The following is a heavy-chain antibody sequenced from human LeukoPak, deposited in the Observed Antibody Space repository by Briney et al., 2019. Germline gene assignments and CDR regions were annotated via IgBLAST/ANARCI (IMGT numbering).Heavy chain of an antibody. CDR1: GYTFTGYY. CDR3: ARSLIIPTAVTNWLDP. J-gene: IGHJ5*02. D-gene: IGHD6-13*01. CDR2: IIPNTGGT. V-gene: IGHV1-2*02. Sequence: ASVKVSCKASGYTFTGYYIHWVRQAPGQGLEWMGWIIPNTGGTNYAQKFQGRVTMTRDTSISTAYMEMTNLGSDDTAVYFCARSLIIPTAVTNWLDPWGPGTLVTVSS.